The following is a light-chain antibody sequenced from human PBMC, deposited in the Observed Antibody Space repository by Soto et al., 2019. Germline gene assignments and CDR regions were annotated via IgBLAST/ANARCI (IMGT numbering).Light chain of an antibody. Sequence: EIVMTQSPATLSVSPGERATLSCRASQSVSSNLAWYQQKPGQAPRLLIYGASTRATGIPARFSGSGSGTEFTLTISSLQSEDFEAYYCQQHNNWPPETFGQGTKV. CDR1: QSVSSN. CDR2: GAS. V-gene: IGKV3-15*01. J-gene: IGKJ1*01. CDR3: QQHNNWPPET.